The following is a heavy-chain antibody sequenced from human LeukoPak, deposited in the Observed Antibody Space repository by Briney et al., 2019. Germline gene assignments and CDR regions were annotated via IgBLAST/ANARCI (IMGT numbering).Heavy chain of an antibody. J-gene: IGHJ4*02. V-gene: IGHV1-2*02. D-gene: IGHD6-13*01. CDR3: ASLAAAGTDFDY. CDR2: INPNSGGT. Sequence: ASVKVSRKASGYTFTGYYMHWVRQAPGQGLEWMGWINPNSGGTNYAQKFQGRVTMTRDTSISTAYMELRRLRSDDTAVDYCASLAAAGTDFDYWGQGTLVTVSS. CDR1: GYTFTGYY.